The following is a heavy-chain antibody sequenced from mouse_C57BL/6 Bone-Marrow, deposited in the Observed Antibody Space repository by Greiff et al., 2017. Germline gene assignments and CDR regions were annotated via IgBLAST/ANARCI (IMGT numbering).Heavy chain of an antibody. J-gene: IGHJ2*01. CDR3: ASRLDY. Sequence: EVQGVESGGGLVKPGGSLKLSCAASGFTFSSYTMSWVRQTPEKRLEWVATISGGGGNTYYPDSVKGRFTISRDNAKNTLYLQMSSLRSEDTALYYCASRLDYWGQGTTLTVSS. CDR1: GFTFSSYT. CDR2: ISGGGGNT. V-gene: IGHV5-9*01.